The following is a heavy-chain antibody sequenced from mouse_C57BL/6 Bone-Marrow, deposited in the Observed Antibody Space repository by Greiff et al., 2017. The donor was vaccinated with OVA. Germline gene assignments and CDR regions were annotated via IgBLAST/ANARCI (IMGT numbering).Heavy chain of an antibody. V-gene: IGHV1-18*01. Sequence: EVQLQESGPELVKPGASVKIPCKASGYTFTDYNMDWVKQSHGKSLEWIGDINPNNGGTIYNQKFKGKATLTVDKSSSTAYMELRSLTSEDTAVYYCARFNDGYLYYAMDYWGQGTSVTVSS. CDR3: ARFNDGYLYYAMDY. CDR2: INPNNGGT. D-gene: IGHD2-3*01. J-gene: IGHJ4*01. CDR1: GYTFTDYN.